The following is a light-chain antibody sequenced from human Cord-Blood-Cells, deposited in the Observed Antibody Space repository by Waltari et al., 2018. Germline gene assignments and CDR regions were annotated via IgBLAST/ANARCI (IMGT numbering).Light chain of an antibody. CDR2: DVS. Sequence: QSALTQPASVSGSPGQSLTISCTGTSSDVGGYNYVSWYQQHPGKAPKLMIYDVSNRPSGVSNRFSGSKSGSTASLTISGLQAEDEADYYCSSYTSSSTVFGGGTKLTVL. J-gene: IGLJ2*01. CDR3: SSYTSSSTV. V-gene: IGLV2-14*01. CDR1: SSDVGGYNY.